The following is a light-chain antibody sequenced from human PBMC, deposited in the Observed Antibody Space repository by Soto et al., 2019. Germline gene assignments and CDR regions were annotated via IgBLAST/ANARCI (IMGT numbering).Light chain of an antibody. CDR2: DNN. CDR3: GTWDTSLSAVV. CDR1: SSNIGHNY. V-gene: IGLV1-51*01. Sequence: QSVLTQPPSVSAVPGQKVTISCSGSSSNIGHNYVSWYQHLQGTAPKLLIYDNNERPSGIPDRFSGSKSGTSATLGITGLQTGDEADYYCGTWDTSLSAVVFGGGTKLTVL. J-gene: IGLJ2*01.